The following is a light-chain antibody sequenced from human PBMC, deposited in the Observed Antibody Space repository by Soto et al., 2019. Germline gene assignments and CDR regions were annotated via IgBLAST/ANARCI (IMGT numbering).Light chain of an antibody. Sequence: QSALTQPASVSGSPGQSITISCTGTSSDLVSWYQQHPDKAPKLVIYGVTNRPSGVSNRFSGSKSGNTASLTISGLQAEDEADYYCSSYSSGSTLVVFGGGTQLTVL. CDR1: SSDLV. V-gene: IGLV2-14*03. CDR2: GVT. CDR3: SSYSSGSTLVV. J-gene: IGLJ2*01.